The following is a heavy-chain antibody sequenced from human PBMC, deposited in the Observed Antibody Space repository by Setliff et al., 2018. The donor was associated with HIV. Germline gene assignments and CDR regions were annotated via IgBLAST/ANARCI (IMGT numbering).Heavy chain of an antibody. CDR3: ARAPKRVYYYGSGTYLHDAFGI. D-gene: IGHD3-10*01. J-gene: IGHJ3*02. V-gene: IGHV1-18*01. CDR2: ISAYNGNT. Sequence: ASVKVSCKASGYIFISYGFSWVRQAPGQGLEWMGWISAYNGNTNYAQKLQGRVTMTTDTSTSTAYMELRNLRSDDTAVYYCARAPKRVYYYGSGTYLHDAFGIWGQGTMGT. CDR1: GYIFISYG.